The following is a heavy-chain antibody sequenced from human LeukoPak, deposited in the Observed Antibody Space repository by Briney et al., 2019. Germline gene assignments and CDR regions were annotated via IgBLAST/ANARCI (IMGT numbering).Heavy chain of an antibody. J-gene: IGHJ4*02. V-gene: IGHV3-74*01. CDR1: GFTFSSYW. CDR3: ARGRPHGNDY. D-gene: IGHD4-23*01. CDR2: IASDGSST. Sequence: GGSLRLSCAASGFTFSSYWMNWVRQAPGKGLVWVSRIASDGSSTTYADSVKGRFSISRDNAKNTLYLQMDSLRVEDTAVYYCARGRPHGNDYWGQGTLATVSS.